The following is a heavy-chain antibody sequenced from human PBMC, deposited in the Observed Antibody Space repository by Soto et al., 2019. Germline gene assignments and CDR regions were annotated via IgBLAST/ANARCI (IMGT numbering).Heavy chain of an antibody. CDR3: ARGLLPDSSGYSRGWFDP. J-gene: IGHJ5*02. Sequence: QVQLQESGPGLVQPSGTLSLTCTVSGASINRNNWWTWVRQAPGKGLEWIGEIYHSGSTDYNPSLKSRVTISVDTSKNQFSPKLSSVTAADTAVYYCARGLLPDSSGYSRGWFDPWGQGTLVTVSS. D-gene: IGHD3-22*01. CDR1: GASINRNNW. CDR2: IYHSGST. V-gene: IGHV4-4*02.